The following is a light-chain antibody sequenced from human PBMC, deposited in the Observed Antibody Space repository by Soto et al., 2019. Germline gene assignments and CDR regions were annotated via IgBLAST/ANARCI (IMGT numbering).Light chain of an antibody. CDR1: SSDVGGYNY. V-gene: IGLV2-14*01. Sequence: QSALTQPASVSGSPGQSITISCTGTSSDVGGYNYVSWYQQHPGKAPKLMIYDVSNRPSGVSNRFSGSKSGNTASLTISGLQADDDADYYCCSSTTSSTTVVFGGGTKLTVL. CDR2: DVS. CDR3: CSSTTSSTTVV. J-gene: IGLJ2*01.